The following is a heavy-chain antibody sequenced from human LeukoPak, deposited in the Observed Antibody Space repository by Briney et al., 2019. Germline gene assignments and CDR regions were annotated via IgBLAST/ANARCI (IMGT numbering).Heavy chain of an antibody. Sequence: GGSLRLSCAASGFTFSSYWMSWVRQAPGKGLEWVANIKQDGSEKYYVDSVKGRCTISRDNAKNSLYLQMNSLRAEDTAVYYCARHDHYSGGSCVYWGQGTLVTVSS. CDR1: GFTFSSYW. D-gene: IGHD2-15*01. V-gene: IGHV3-7*01. J-gene: IGHJ4*02. CDR2: IKQDGSEK. CDR3: ARHDHYSGGSCVY.